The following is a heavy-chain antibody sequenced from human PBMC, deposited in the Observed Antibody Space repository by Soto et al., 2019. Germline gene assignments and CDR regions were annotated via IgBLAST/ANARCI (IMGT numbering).Heavy chain of an antibody. Sequence: SLRLSCAASGFTFDDYAMHWVRQAPGKGLEWVSGISWNSDNIGYADSVKGRFTISRDKAKNSLYLQMHSLRAEDTALYYCAKDTGFGELLYNYFDYWGQGALVTVSS. CDR1: GFTFDDYA. J-gene: IGHJ4*02. D-gene: IGHD3-10*01. CDR3: AKDTGFGELLYNYFDY. V-gene: IGHV3-9*01. CDR2: ISWNSDNI.